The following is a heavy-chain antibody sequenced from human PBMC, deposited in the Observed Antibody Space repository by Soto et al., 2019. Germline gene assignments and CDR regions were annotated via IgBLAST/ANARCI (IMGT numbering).Heavy chain of an antibody. Sequence: SETLSLTCAVYGGSFSGYYWSWIRQPPGKGLEWIGEINHSGSTNYNPSLKSRVTISVDTSKNQFSLKLSSVTAADTAVYYCARVGGATVTTYQPREYYYYYYYMDVWGKGTTVTVSS. V-gene: IGHV4-34*01. CDR1: GGSFSGYY. D-gene: IGHD4-17*01. CDR2: INHSGST. CDR3: ARVGGATVTTYQPREYYYYYYYMDV. J-gene: IGHJ6*03.